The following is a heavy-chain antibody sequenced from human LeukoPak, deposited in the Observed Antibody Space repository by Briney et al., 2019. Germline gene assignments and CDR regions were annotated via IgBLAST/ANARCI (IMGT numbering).Heavy chain of an antibody. CDR1: GFIFSHYG. Sequence: GGSLRLSCAASGFIFSHYGMHWARQAPGKGLEWVALTSNDGSNQYYADSVKGRFTISRDNSKNTLYLQMNSLRADDTAVYYCAKDGYCTSTRCYPNHFDSWGQGTLVTVSS. J-gene: IGHJ4*02. CDR2: TSNDGSNQ. V-gene: IGHV3-30*18. D-gene: IGHD2-2*03. CDR3: AKDGYCTSTRCYPNHFDS.